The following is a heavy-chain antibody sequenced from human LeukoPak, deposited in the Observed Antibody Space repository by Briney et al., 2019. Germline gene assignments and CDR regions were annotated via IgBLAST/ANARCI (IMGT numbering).Heavy chain of an antibody. J-gene: IGHJ3*02. CDR1: GYTFTSYD. CDR3: ARSGIQLWLKAFDI. CDR2: MNPNSGNT. D-gene: IGHD5-18*01. V-gene: IGHV1-8*03. Sequence: ASVKVSCKASGYTFTSYDINWVRQATGQGLEWMGWMNPNSGNTGYAQKFQGRVTITRNTSISTAYMELSRLRSDDTAVYYCARSGIQLWLKAFDIWGQGTMVTVSS.